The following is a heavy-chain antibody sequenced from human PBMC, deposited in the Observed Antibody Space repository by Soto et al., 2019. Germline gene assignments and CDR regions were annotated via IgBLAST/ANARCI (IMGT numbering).Heavy chain of an antibody. CDR1: GFTFSSYW. V-gene: IGHV3-7*01. Sequence: EVQLVESGGGLVQPGGSLRLSCAASGFTFSSYWMSWVRQAPGKGLEWVANIKQDGSEKYYVDSVKGRLTISRDNAKNALYLQMNSLRAEDTAVYYCARGSQYYDFWSGSDDSYYYYMDVWGKGTTVTVSS. CDR3: ARGSQYYDFWSGSDDSYYYYMDV. J-gene: IGHJ6*03. CDR2: IKQDGSEK. D-gene: IGHD3-3*01.